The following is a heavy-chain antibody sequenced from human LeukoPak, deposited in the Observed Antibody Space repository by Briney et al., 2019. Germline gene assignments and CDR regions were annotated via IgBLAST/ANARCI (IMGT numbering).Heavy chain of an antibody. D-gene: IGHD6-19*01. Sequence: SETLSLTCAVSGGSISSSNWWSWVRQPPGKGLEWIGEVYHTGSSNYNPSLKSRVTISVDKSKSQFSLKLSSVTAADTAVYYCARESSGWTKAFDYWGQGTLVTVSS. J-gene: IGHJ4*02. V-gene: IGHV4-4*02. CDR1: GGSISSSNW. CDR3: ARESSGWTKAFDY. CDR2: VYHTGSS.